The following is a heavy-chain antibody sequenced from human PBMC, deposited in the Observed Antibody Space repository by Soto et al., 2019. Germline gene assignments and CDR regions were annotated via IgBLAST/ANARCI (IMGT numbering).Heavy chain of an antibody. CDR3: SNWFDP. CDR1: GFTFSTYW. V-gene: IGHV3-74*01. CDR2: INSDGSST. Sequence: PGGSLSLSCAASGFTFSTYWMHWVRQAPGKGLVWVSRINSDGSSTYYADSVKGRFTISRDNAKNALYLQMNSLRAEDTAVYYCSNWFDPWGQGTLVTVSS. J-gene: IGHJ5*02.